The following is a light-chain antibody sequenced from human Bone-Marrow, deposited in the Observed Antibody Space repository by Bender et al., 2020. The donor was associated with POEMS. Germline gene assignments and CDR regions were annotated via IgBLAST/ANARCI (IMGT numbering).Light chain of an antibody. V-gene: IGLV1-44*01. CDR2: SND. J-gene: IGLJ3*02. CDR3: SSWDDSLSGWV. Sequence: QSVLTQPPSASGTPGQRVTISCSGSSSNIGNNNINWYQQLPGTAPNVLIYSNDQRPSGVPDRFSGSKSGTSASLAISDIQSEDEGDYYCSSWDDSLSGWVFGGGTKLTVL. CDR1: SSNIGNNN.